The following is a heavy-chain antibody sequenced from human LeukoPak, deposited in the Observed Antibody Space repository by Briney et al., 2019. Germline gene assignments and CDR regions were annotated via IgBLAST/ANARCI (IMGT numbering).Heavy chain of an antibody. CDR3: ARGYSSSWYDSFDY. CDR2: INHRGST. CDR1: GGSFSGYY. D-gene: IGHD6-13*01. J-gene: IGHJ4*02. V-gene: IGHV4-34*01. Sequence: SETLSLTCAVYGGSFSGYYWSWIRQPPGKGLXXXGEINHRGSTNYNPSLKSRVTISVDTSKNQFSLKLSSVTAADTAVYYCARGYSSSWYDSFDYWGQGTLVTVSS.